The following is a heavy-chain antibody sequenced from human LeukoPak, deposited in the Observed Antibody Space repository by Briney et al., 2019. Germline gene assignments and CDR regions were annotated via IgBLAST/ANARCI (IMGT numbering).Heavy chain of an antibody. CDR2: IIPILGIA. CDR1: GGTFSSYT. V-gene: IGHV1-69*04. Sequence: SVKVSCKASGGTFSSYTISWVRQAPGQGLEWMGRIIPILGIANYAQKFQGRVTITADKSTSTAYMELSSLRSEDTAVYYCARDFRGYSYGRPPDYWGQGTLVTVSS. CDR3: ARDFRGYSYGRPPDY. J-gene: IGHJ4*02. D-gene: IGHD5-18*01.